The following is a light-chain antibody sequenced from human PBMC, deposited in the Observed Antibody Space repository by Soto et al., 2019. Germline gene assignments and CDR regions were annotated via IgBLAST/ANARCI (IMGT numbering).Light chain of an antibody. J-gene: IGLJ1*01. Sequence: QSVLTQPASVSGSPAQSITTSCTGTSSDVGGYNYVSWYQQHPGKAPKLMIYEVSNRPSGVSDRFSGSKSGNTASLTISGLQAEDEADYYCTSYTSSSTPVFGTGTKVTV. V-gene: IGLV2-14*01. CDR2: EVS. CDR3: TSYTSSSTPV. CDR1: SSDVGGYNY.